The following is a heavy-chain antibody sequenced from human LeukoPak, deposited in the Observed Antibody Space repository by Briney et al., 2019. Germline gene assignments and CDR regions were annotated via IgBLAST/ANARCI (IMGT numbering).Heavy chain of an antibody. V-gene: IGHV4-59*01. CDR1: GGSISSYY. D-gene: IGHD6-13*01. J-gene: IGHJ6*03. CDR3: ARGRIAAADPDYYYYYYMDV. CDR2: IYYSGST. Sequence: SGTLSLTCTVSGGSISSYYWSWIRQPPGKGLEWIGYIYYSGSTNYNPSLKSRVTISVDTSKNQFSLKLSSVTAADTAVYYCARGRIAAADPDYYYYYYMDVWGKGTTVTVSS.